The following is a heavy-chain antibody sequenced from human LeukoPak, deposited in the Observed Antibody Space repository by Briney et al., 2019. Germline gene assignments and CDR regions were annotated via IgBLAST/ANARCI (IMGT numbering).Heavy chain of an antibody. D-gene: IGHD4-23*01. J-gene: IGHJ5*02. CDR2: IYSGGST. V-gene: IGHV3-53*01. CDR3: ARVFGGPVSRRFDP. CDR1: GFTVSSNY. Sequence: PGGSLRLSCAASGFTVSSNYMSWVRQAPGKGLEWVSVIYSGGSTYYADSVKGRFTISRDNSKNTLYLQMNSLRAEDTAVYYCARVFGGPVSRRFDPWGQGTLVTVSS.